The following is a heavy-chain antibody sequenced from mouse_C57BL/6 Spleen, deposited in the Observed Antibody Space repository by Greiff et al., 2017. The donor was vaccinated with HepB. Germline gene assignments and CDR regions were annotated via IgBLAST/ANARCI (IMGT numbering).Heavy chain of an antibody. V-gene: IGHV1-59*01. J-gene: IGHJ1*03. CDR2: IDPSDSYT. Sequence: VQLQQPGAELVRPGTSVKLSCKASGYTFTSYWMHWVKQRPGQGLEWIGVIDPSDSYTNYYQKFKGKATLTVDTSSSTAYMQLRSLTSEDSAVYYCARSVVTHWYFDVWGTGTTVTVSS. D-gene: IGHD2-2*01. CDR3: ARSVVTHWYFDV. CDR1: GYTFTSYW.